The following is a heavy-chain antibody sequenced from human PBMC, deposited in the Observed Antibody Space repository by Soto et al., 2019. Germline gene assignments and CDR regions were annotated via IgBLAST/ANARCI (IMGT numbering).Heavy chain of an antibody. V-gene: IGHV6-1*01. J-gene: IGHJ3*02. Sequence: SQTLSLTCATSGDSVSSNSAAWNWIRQSPSRGLEWLGRTYYRSKWYNDYAVSVKSRITINPDTSKNQFSLQLNSVTPEDTAVYYCASDSYYYGSGTQGFDIWGQGTMVTVSS. CDR2: TYYRSKWYN. D-gene: IGHD3-10*01. CDR3: ASDSYYYGSGTQGFDI. CDR1: GDSVSSNSAA.